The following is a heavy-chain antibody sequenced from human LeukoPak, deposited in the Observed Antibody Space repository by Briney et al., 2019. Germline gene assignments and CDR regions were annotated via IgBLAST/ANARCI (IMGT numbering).Heavy chain of an antibody. Sequence: GASVKVSCKASGYTFTSYAMHWVRQAPGQRLEWMGWINAGNGNTKYSQKFQGRVTITRDTATSTAYMELRSLRSDDTAVYYCARGEQLLSRGSYYYYSMDVWGQGTTVTVSS. CDR1: GYTFTSYA. J-gene: IGHJ6*02. CDR2: INAGNGNT. V-gene: IGHV1-3*01. CDR3: ARGEQLLSRGSYYYYSMDV. D-gene: IGHD3-10*01.